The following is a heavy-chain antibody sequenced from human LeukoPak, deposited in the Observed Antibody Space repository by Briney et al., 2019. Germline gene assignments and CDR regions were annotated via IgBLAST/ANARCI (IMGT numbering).Heavy chain of an antibody. V-gene: IGHV3-66*01. D-gene: IGHD3-3*01. CDR2: IYSGGST. J-gene: IGHJ4*02. Sequence: GGSLRLSCAASGFTVGSNYMSWVRQAPGKGLEWVSVIYSGGSTYYADSVKGRFTISRDNSKNTLYLQMNSLRAEDTAVYYCATSYYDFWSGYPDYWGQGTLVTVSS. CDR1: GFTVGSNY. CDR3: ATSYYDFWSGYPDY.